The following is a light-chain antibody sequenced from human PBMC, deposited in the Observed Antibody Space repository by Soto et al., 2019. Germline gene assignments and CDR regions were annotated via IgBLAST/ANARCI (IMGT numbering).Light chain of an antibody. J-gene: IGKJ2*01. CDR3: LQYNSYPYT. CDR1: QSTGGW. V-gene: IGKV1-5*01. CDR2: DAS. Sequence: DIQMTQSPSTLSASVGDRVTITCRASQSTGGWLAWFQQKPGKAPKLLIYDASNLQSGVPRRFSGSGAGTEFALNISGMQPHDFASYYCLQYNSYPYTFGQGTKLDIK.